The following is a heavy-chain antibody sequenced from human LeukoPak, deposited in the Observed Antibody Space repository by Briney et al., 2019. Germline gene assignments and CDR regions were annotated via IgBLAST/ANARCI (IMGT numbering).Heavy chain of an antibody. D-gene: IGHD6-19*01. V-gene: IGHV5-51*01. Sequence: GESLKISCRGSGYSFTSDWIGWVRQMPGKGLEWMGIIYPGDSDTRYSPSFQGQVTISADKSISTAYLQWSSLKASDTAMYYCARPSSSGWYYFDYWGQGTLVTVSS. CDR2: IYPGDSDT. CDR1: GYSFTSDW. J-gene: IGHJ4*02. CDR3: ARPSSSGWYYFDY.